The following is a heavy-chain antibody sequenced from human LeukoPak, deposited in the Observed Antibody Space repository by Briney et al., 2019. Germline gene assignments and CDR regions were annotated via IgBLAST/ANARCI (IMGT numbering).Heavy chain of an antibody. J-gene: IGHJ4*02. Sequence: GGSLRLSCAASGFTFSSYAMSWVRQAPGKGLEWVSAISGSGGSTYYADSVKGRFTISRDNSKNTLYLQMGSLRAEDMAVYYCAREGSSAWDYFDYWGQGTLVTVSS. D-gene: IGHD6-19*01. CDR1: GFTFSSYA. CDR2: ISGSGGST. V-gene: IGHV3-23*01. CDR3: AREGSSAWDYFDY.